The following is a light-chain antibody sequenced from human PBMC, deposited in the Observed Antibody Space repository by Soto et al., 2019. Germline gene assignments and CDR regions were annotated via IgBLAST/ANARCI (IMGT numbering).Light chain of an antibody. Sequence: EIVLTQSPGTLSLSPGERATLSCRASQSVSSSLGWYQQKPGQAPRLLIYGASSRATAIPDRFSGSGSGTDFTLTISRLEPEDFAVYYCQQYSTSPPVIFGQGTRLEIK. V-gene: IGKV3-20*01. CDR2: GAS. J-gene: IGKJ5*01. CDR3: QQYSTSPPVI. CDR1: QSVSSS.